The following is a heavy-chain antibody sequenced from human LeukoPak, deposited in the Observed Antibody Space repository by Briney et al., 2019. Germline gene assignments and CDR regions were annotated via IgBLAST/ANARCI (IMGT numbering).Heavy chain of an antibody. J-gene: IGHJ6*02. D-gene: IGHD1-7*01. CDR1: GGSFSGYY. Sequence: PSETLSLTCAVYGGSFSGYYLSWVRQAPGKGLEWVAVISYDGSNKYYADSVKGRFTISRDNSKKTLYLQMNSLRAEDTAVYYCAKDLGGTGTTFFGYYYCGMDVWGQGTTVTVSS. CDR3: AKDLGGTGTTFFGYYYCGMDV. CDR2: ISYDGSNK. V-gene: IGHV3-30*18.